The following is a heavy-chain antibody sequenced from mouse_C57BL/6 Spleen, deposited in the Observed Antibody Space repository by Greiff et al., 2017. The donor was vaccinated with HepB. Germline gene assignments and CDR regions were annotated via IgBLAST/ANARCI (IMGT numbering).Heavy chain of an antibody. V-gene: IGHV14-4*01. CDR1: GFNIKDDY. CDR3: TTGDSNYGGFAY. J-gene: IGHJ3*01. D-gene: IGHD2-5*01. Sequence: EVQGVESGAELVRPGASVKLSCTASGFNIKDDYMHWVKQRPEQGLEWIGWIDPENGDTEYASKFQGKATITADTSSNTAYLQLSSLTSEDTAVYYCTTGDSNYGGFAYWGQGTLVTVSA. CDR2: IDPENGDT.